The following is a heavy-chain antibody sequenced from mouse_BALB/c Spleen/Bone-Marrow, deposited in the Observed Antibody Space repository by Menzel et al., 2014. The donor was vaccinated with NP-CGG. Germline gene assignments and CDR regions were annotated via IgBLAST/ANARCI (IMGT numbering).Heavy chain of an antibody. J-gene: IGHJ2*01. V-gene: IGHV14-3*02. CDR3: ARDYAFDY. CDR1: GFNIKDTY. D-gene: IGHD2-4*01. CDR2: IDPANGNT. Sequence: VQLQQSGAELVKPAASVKLSCTASGFNIKDTYMHWVKQRPEQGLEWIGRIDPANGNTKYDPKFQGKATITADTSSNTAYLQLSSLTSEDTAVYYCARDYAFDYWGQGTTLTVSS.